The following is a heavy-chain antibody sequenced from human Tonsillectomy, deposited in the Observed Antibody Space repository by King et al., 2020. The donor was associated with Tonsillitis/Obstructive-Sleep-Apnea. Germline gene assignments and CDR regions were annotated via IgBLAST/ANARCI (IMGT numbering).Heavy chain of an antibody. CDR1: GYTFTTYY. Sequence: QLVQSGAEVKKPGASVRVSCKASGYTFTTYYMHWVRQAPGQGLEWMGIINPSGGSTSYAQKFQGRVTMTRDTSTSTVYMELSILRSEDTAVYYCARETPRKTDYGMDVWGQGTTVIVSS. CDR3: ARETPRKTDYGMDV. D-gene: IGHD1-1*01. CDR2: INPSGGST. V-gene: IGHV1-46*01. J-gene: IGHJ6*02.